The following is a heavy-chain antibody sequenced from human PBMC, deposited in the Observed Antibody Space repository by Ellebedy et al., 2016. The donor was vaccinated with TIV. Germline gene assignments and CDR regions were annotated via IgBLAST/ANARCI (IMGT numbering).Heavy chain of an antibody. D-gene: IGHD6-25*01. J-gene: IGHJ3*02. CDR3: ARDRLVGYDAFDI. CDR1: GFTSSDYW. CDR2: IKQDGSEK. Sequence: PGGSLRLSCAASGFTSSDYWMSWVRQAPGKGLEWVANIKQDGSEKYYVDSVKGRFTISRDNAKNSLYRQMNSLRAEDTAVYYCARDRLVGYDAFDIWGQGTMVTVSS. V-gene: IGHV3-7*01.